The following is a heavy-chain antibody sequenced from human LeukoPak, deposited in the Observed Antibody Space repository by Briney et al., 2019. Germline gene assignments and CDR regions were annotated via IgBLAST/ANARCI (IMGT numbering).Heavy chain of an antibody. V-gene: IGHV3-74*01. Sequence: PGGSLGLSCAASGFTLSSYWMHWVRQAPGKGLVWVSRINSDGSSTRYADSVKGRFTISRDNAKNTLYLQMNSLRAEDTAVYYCARDSYVWGSYKGAFDYWGQGTLVTVSS. CDR1: GFTLSSYW. CDR3: ARDSYVWGSYKGAFDY. CDR2: INSDGSST. D-gene: IGHD3-16*01. J-gene: IGHJ4*02.